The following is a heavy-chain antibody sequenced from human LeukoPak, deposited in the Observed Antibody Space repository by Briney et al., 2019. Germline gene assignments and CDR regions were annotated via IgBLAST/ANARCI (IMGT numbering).Heavy chain of an antibody. V-gene: IGHV1-69*04. Sequence: SVKVSCKASGGSLTSHAISRVRQAPGQGLEWMGRVIPVLDIALYAQKFQGRVTITADKATTTAYMELTSLGSEDTAVYYCARIRTGTTYYYAMDVWGQGTAVTVSS. CDR2: VIPVLDIA. J-gene: IGHJ6*02. D-gene: IGHD1-1*01. CDR3: ARIRTGTTYYYAMDV. CDR1: GGSLTSHA.